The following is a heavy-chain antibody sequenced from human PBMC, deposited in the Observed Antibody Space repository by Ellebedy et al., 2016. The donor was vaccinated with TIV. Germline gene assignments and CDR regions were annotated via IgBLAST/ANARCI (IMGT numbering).Heavy chain of an antibody. CDR2: ISSSSSTI. J-gene: IGHJ4*02. V-gene: IGHV3-48*02. CDR3: ARDEAEVGATVFGY. CDR1: GFTFRSYS. D-gene: IGHD1-26*01. Sequence: GESLKISCAASGFTFRSYSMNWVRQAPGKGLEWVSFISSSSSTIYYADSVKGRFTISRDNAKNSLYLQMNSLRDEETAVYYCARDEAEVGATVFGYWGQGTLVTVSS.